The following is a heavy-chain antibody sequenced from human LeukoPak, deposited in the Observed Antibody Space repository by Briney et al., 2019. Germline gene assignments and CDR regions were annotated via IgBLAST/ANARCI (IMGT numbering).Heavy chain of an antibody. V-gene: IGHV5-51*01. Sequence: GESLKISCKGSGYSFTSYWIGWVRQLPGKGLEWMGIIYPGDSDTRYSPSFQGQVTISADKSISTAYLQWSSLKALDTAIYYCASLRTSNSRDAFDIWGQGTMVTVSS. CDR1: GYSFTSYW. CDR2: IYPGDSDT. CDR3: ASLRTSNSRDAFDI. J-gene: IGHJ3*02. D-gene: IGHD5-24*01.